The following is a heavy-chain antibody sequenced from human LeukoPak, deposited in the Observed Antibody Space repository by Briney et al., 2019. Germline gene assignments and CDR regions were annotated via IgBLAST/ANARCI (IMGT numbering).Heavy chain of an antibody. Sequence: GASVKVSCKASGYTFSLYYLHWVRQAPGQGPEWMGMIDPGDGSTTYRQKFQGRVTMTRGMSTRTVYMELSGLRFDDTAVYYCARDAGSSWHNWGQGTLVTVSS. V-gene: IGHV1-46*01. CDR3: ARDAGSSWHN. CDR1: GYTFSLYY. J-gene: IGHJ4*02. D-gene: IGHD6-13*01. CDR2: IDPGDGST.